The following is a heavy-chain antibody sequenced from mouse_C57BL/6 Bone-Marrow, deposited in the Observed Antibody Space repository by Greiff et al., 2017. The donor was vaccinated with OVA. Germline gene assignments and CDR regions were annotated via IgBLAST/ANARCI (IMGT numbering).Heavy chain of an antibody. CDR2: INYDGSST. CDR1: GFTFSDYY. D-gene: IGHD2-2*01. V-gene: IGHV5-16*01. Sequence: EVHLVESEGGLVQPGSSMKLSCTASGFTFSDYYMAWVRQVPEKGLEWVANINYDGSSTYYLDSLKSRFIISRDNAKNILYLQMSSLKSEDTATYYCARGYDVVYYAMDYWGQGTSVTVSS. CDR3: ARGYDVVYYAMDY. J-gene: IGHJ4*01.